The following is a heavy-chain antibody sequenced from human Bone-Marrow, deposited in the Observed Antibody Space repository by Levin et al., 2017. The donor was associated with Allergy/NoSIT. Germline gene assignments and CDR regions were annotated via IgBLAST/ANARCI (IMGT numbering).Heavy chain of an antibody. CDR1: GGSISTYY. D-gene: IGHD4-23*01. CDR3: ARAIPSGGNSYYYYYMDV. CDR2: IYYSGST. J-gene: IGHJ6*03. V-gene: IGHV4-59*01. Sequence: PSETLSLTCTVSGGSISTYYWSWIRQPPEKRLEWIGYIYYSGSTKYNPSLKSRVTLLVDTSKNLFSLKLSSVTAADSAVYFCARAIPSGGNSYYYYYMDVWGKGPRSPSP.